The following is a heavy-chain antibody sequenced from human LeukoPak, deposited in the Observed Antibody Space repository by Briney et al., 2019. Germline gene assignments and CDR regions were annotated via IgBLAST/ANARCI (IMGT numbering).Heavy chain of an antibody. V-gene: IGHV4-31*03. CDR1: GGSISSGGYY. Sequence: SETLSLTCTVSGGSISSGGYYWSWIRQHPGKGLEWIGYIYYSGSTYYNPSLKSRVTISVDTSKNQFSLKLSSVTAADTAVYYCARLLGYYYDSSGIRDAFDIWGQGTMVTVSS. J-gene: IGHJ3*02. CDR2: IYYSGST. CDR3: ARLLGYYYDSSGIRDAFDI. D-gene: IGHD3-22*01.